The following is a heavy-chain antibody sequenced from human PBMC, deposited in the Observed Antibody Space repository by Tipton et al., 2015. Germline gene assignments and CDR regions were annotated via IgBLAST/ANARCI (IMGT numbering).Heavy chain of an antibody. D-gene: IGHD3-16*01. V-gene: IGHV4-61*01. CDR3: ARSPPGDYEYIEY. CDR1: GGSVSSGSFY. Sequence: TLSLTCTVSGGSVSSGSFYWSWIRQPPGKGLECIGYIHNSGNTDYNPSLKSRVTMSVDMSKNQFSLELTSVTAAGTAVYYCARSPPGDYEYIEYWGQGTLVTVSS. J-gene: IGHJ1*01. CDR2: IHNSGNT.